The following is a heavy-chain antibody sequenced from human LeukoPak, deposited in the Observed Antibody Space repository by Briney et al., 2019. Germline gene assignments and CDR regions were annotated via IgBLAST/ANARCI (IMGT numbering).Heavy chain of an antibody. D-gene: IGHD3-16*01. J-gene: IGHJ4*02. Sequence: SQTLSLTFAISGDSVSINSAAWSWIRQSPARGLEWLGSTYYRSKWYNDYAVSVKSLITINPHTSKNQFSLQLNSVTPEDTAVYYCARVLGEPWDYFDYWGQGTLVTVSS. CDR3: ARVLGEPWDYFDY. CDR2: TYYRSKWYN. V-gene: IGHV6-1*01. CDR1: GDSVSINSAA.